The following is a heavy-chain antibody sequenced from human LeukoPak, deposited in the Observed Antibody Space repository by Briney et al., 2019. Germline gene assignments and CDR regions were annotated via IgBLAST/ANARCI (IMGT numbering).Heavy chain of an antibody. Sequence: SQTLSLTCAISGDSVSSNSVTWDWIRQSPSRGLEWLGRTYYRSTWYNDYAVSVRGRITVNPDTSKNQFSLHLNSVTPEDTAVYYCARRLTRYDCFDPWGQGILVTVSS. J-gene: IGHJ5*02. CDR1: GDSVSSNSVT. V-gene: IGHV6-1*01. CDR2: TYYRSTWYN. D-gene: IGHD1-1*01. CDR3: ARRLTRYDCFDP.